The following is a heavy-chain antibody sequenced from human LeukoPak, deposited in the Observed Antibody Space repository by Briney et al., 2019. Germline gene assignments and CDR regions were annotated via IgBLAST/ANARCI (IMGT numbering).Heavy chain of an antibody. CDR3: ARDLEVPAAMNPFDI. CDR1: GGTFSSYA. V-gene: IGHV1-69*05. J-gene: IGHJ3*02. CDR2: IIPIFGTA. Sequence: SVKVSCKASGGTFSSYAISWVRQAPGQGLEWMGGIIPIFGTANYAQKFQGRVTITTDESTSTAYMELSSLRSEDTAVYYCARDLEVPAAMNPFDIWGQGTMVTVSS. D-gene: IGHD2-2*01.